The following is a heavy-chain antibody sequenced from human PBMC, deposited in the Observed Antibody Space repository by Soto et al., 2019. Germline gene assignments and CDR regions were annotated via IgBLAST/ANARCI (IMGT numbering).Heavy chain of an antibody. J-gene: IGHJ6*02. D-gene: IGHD2-15*01. CDR3: ARDQGGSFCSGGSCYGYYYYGMDV. V-gene: IGHV1-69*13. CDR1: GGTFSSYA. CDR2: IIPIFGTA. Sequence: SVKVSCKASGGTFSSYAISWVRQAPGQGLEWMGGIIPIFGTANYAQKFQGRVTITADESTSTAYMELSSLRSEDTAVYYCARDQGGSFCSGGSCYGYYYYGMDVWGQGTTVTVSS.